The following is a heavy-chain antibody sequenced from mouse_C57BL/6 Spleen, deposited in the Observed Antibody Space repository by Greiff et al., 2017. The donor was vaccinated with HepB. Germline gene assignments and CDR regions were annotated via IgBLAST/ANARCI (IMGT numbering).Heavy chain of an antibody. Sequence: VQLQQSGAELVKPGASVKISCKASGYAFSSYWMNWVKQRPGKGLEWIGQIYPGDGDTNYNGKFKGKATLTADKSSSTAYMQLSSLTSEDSAVYFCARMGYTYYAMDYWGQGTSVTVSS. D-gene: IGHD4-1*01. V-gene: IGHV1-80*01. J-gene: IGHJ4*01. CDR1: GYAFSSYW. CDR3: ARMGYTYYAMDY. CDR2: IYPGDGDT.